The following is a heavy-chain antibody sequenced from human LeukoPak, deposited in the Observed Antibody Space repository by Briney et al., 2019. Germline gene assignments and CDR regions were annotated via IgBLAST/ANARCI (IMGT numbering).Heavy chain of an antibody. Sequence: SEALSLTCAVYGGSFSGYYWNWIRQPPGKGLEWIGQINHSGNTNYNPSLKSRVTISIDTSKNQFSLKLSSVTAADTAIYYCARPFLRFSSGWHFDYWGQGILVTVSS. CDR3: ARPFLRFSSGWHFDY. V-gene: IGHV4-34*01. CDR1: GGSFSGYY. J-gene: IGHJ4*02. D-gene: IGHD6-19*01. CDR2: INHSGNT.